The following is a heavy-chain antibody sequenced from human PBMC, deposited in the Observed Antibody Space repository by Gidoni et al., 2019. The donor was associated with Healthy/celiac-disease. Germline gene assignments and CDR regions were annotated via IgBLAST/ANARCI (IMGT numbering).Heavy chain of an antibody. D-gene: IGHD3-3*01. CDR3: ATVGGPPGGSYYYYGMDV. V-gene: IGHV1-24*01. CDR1: GYTLTELS. Sequence: QVQLVQSGAEVKKPGASVKVSCKVSGYTLTELSMHWVRQAPGKGLEWMGGFDPEDGETIYAQKFQGRVTMTEDTSTDTAYMELSSLRSEDTAVYYCATVGGPPGGSYYYYGMDVWGQGTTVTVSS. J-gene: IGHJ6*02. CDR2: FDPEDGET.